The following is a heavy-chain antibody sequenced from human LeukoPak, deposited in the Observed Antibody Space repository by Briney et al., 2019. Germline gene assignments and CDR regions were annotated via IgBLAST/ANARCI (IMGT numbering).Heavy chain of an antibody. CDR3: ARVRGGSTSYYYYYYYMDV. D-gene: IGHD2-15*01. V-gene: IGHV4-39*07. CDR2: IYYSGNT. Sequence: SETLSLTCTASGGSISSSSYYWGWIRQPPGKGLEWIGSIYYSGNTYYNPSLKSRVTISVDTSKNQFSLKLSSVTAADTAVYYCARVRGGSTSYYYYYYYMDVWGKGTTVTVSS. CDR1: GGSISSSSYY. J-gene: IGHJ6*03.